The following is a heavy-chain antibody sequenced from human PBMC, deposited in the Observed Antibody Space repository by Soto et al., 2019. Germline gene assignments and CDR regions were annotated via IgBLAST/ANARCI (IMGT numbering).Heavy chain of an antibody. CDR2: ISGTASRT. D-gene: IGHD3-9*01. Sequence: EVQLLESGGGLVLPGGSLRLSCAGSGFTPTTTPLSWVRQPPGKGLEWVTTISGTASRTYYVDSVKGRFFISRDNSKNTVTPPMNNLTLDDTAVYYCATSFRYFDNWGQGTRVTVSS. J-gene: IGHJ4*02. CDR1: GFTPTTTP. V-gene: IGHV3-23*01. CDR3: ATSFRYFDN.